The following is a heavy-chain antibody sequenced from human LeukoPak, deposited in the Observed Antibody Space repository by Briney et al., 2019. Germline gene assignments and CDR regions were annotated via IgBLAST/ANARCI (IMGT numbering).Heavy chain of an antibody. Sequence: GGSLRLSCAASGFSFSDYNMNWVRQAPGKGLEWVSYITSSSTTIYYADSVKGRFTISRDNAKNSLYLEMFSLRADDTAVYYCAREGAFGASTVWGQGTMVTVSS. D-gene: IGHD4/OR15-4a*01. V-gene: IGHV3-48*01. CDR1: GFSFSDYN. J-gene: IGHJ3*01. CDR3: AREGAFGASTV. CDR2: ITSSSTTI.